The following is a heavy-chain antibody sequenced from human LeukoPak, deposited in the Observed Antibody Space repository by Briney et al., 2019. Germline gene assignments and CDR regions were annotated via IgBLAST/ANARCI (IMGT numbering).Heavy chain of an antibody. CDR2: INPNSGGT. J-gene: IGHJ4*02. V-gene: IGHV1-2*02. CDR3: ARILGVVIKEYYFDY. D-gene: IGHD3-3*01. Sequence: ASVKVSCKASGHTFTGYYMHWVRQAPGQGLEWMGWINPNSGGTNYAQKFQGRVTMTRDTSISTAYMELSRLRSDDTAVYYCARILGVVIKEYYFDYWGQGTLVTVSS. CDR1: GHTFTGYY.